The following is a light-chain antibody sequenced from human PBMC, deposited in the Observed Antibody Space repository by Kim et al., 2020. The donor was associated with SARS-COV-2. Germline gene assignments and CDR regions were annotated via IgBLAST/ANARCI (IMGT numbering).Light chain of an antibody. CDR1: SSDVGGYNF. CDR2: DVS. Sequence: QSALTQPASVSGSPGQSITISCTGTSSDVGGYNFVSWYQQHPGKAPKFMIFDVSKRPSGVSNRFSGSKSGNTASLTISGLQPEDEADYYCSSYASGSTWVFGGGTQLTVL. J-gene: IGLJ3*02. V-gene: IGLV2-14*01. CDR3: SSYASGSTWV.